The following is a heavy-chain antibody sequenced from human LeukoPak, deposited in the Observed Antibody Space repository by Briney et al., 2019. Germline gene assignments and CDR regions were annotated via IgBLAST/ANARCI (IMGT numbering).Heavy chain of an antibody. Sequence: GGSLRLSCAASGFTFSSYAMHWVRQAPGQGLEYVSTISNNGGSTYYANSVKGRFTISRDNSKNTLYLQMGSLRAEDMAVYYCTRGGFSGDYDYWGQGTLVTVSS. CDR2: ISNNGGST. V-gene: IGHV3-64*01. J-gene: IGHJ4*02. CDR3: TRGGFSGDYDY. CDR1: GFTFSSYA. D-gene: IGHD4-17*01.